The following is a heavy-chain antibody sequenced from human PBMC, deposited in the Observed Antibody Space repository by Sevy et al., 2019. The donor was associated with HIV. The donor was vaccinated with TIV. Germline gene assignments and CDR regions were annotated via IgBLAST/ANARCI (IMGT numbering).Heavy chain of an antibody. CDR1: GFTFDDYA. CDR2: ISWNSGSI. J-gene: IGHJ4*02. Sequence: GGSLRLSCAASGFTFDDYAMHWVRQAPGKGLEWVSGISWNSGSIGYADSVKGRFTISRDNAKNSLYLQMNSLRAEDMALYYCAKGKGDAVGGVFDYWGQGTLVTVSS. CDR3: AKGKGDAVGGVFDY. D-gene: IGHD6-19*01. V-gene: IGHV3-9*03.